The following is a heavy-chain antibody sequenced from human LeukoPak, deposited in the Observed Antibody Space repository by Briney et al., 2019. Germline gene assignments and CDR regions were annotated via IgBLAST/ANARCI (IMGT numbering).Heavy chain of an antibody. J-gene: IGHJ4*02. CDR2: INNDGSYT. V-gene: IGHV3-74*01. Sequence: PGGSLRLSCAASGFTFSGYWMHWVRQAPGKGLVWVSRINNDGSYTSYADSVKGRFTISRDNSKNTLYLQMNSLRAEDTAVYYCAKGGVPVDSPAVNWGQGTLVTVSS. CDR3: AKGGVPVDSPAVN. CDR1: GFTFSGYW. D-gene: IGHD2-2*01.